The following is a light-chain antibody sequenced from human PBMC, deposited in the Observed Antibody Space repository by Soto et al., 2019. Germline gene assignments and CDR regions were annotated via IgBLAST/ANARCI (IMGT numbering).Light chain of an antibody. CDR2: GAS. CDR1: QSVSSN. J-gene: IGKJ5*01. CDR3: QQYNNWPPIT. Sequence: EILMTQSPATLSVSRRERANISCRASQSVSSNLAWYQQKPGQAPRLLIYGASTRATGIPARFSGSGSGTEFTLTISSLQSEDLAVYYCQQYNNWPPITFGQGTRLEIK. V-gene: IGKV3-15*01.